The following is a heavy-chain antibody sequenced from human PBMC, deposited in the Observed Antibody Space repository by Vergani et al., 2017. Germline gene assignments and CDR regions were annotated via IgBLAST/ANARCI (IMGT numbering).Heavy chain of an antibody. Sequence: QVQLVQSGAEVKKPGSSVKVSCKASGGTFSSYAISWVRQAPGQGLEWMGGIIPIFGTANYAQKFQGRVTITADESTSTAYMELSSLRSEDTAVYYCAGRGGQWLGLYYGMHVWGQGTTVTVSS. J-gene: IGHJ6*02. D-gene: IGHD6-19*01. V-gene: IGHV1-69*01. CDR1: GGTFSSYA. CDR2: IIPIFGTA. CDR3: AGRGGQWLGLYYGMHV.